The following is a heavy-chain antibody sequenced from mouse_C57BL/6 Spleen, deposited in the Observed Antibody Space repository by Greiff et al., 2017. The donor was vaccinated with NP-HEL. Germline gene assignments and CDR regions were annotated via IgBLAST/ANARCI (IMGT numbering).Heavy chain of an antibody. Sequence: EVQRVESGGGLVKPGGSLKLSCAASGFTFSSYAMSWVRQTPEKRLEWVATISDGGSYTYYPDNVKGRFTISRDNAKNNLYLQMSHLKSEDTAMYYCARDRTGCDEWGQGTTRTVSS. CDR1: GFTFSSYA. D-gene: IGHD4-1*01. V-gene: IGHV5-4*01. CDR3: ARDRTGCDE. CDR2: ISDGGSYT. J-gene: IGHJ2*01.